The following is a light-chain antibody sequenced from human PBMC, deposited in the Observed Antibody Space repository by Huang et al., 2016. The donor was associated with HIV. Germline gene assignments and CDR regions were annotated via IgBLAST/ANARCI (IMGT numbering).Light chain of an antibody. CDR1: QSISSY. J-gene: IGKJ2*01. CDR2: AAS. V-gene: IGKV1-39*01. CDR3: QQSYSTLRYT. Sequence: DIQMTQSPSSLSASVGDRVTITCRASQSISSYLNWYQQKPGKAPKLLIYAASSLQSGVPSRFSGSGSGTDSTLTISSLQPEDFATYYCQQSYSTLRYTFGQGTKLEIK.